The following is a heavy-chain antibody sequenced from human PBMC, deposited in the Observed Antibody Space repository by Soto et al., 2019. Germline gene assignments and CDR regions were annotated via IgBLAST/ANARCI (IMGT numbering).Heavy chain of an antibody. CDR3: ARPDEGSYSSNHHYYYPLDV. CDR1: GGTFRSYS. CDR2: IIPIFDIT. Sequence: QVQLVQSGAEVKKPGSSVKVSCKASGGTFRSYSISWVRQAPGQGLEWMGGIIPIFDITNYAQKFQGRVTITAVESTSTAYMELSSLGSDDTAVYYCARPDEGSYSSNHHYYYPLDVWGQGTTVTV. D-gene: IGHD3-10*01. V-gene: IGHV1-69*01. J-gene: IGHJ6*02.